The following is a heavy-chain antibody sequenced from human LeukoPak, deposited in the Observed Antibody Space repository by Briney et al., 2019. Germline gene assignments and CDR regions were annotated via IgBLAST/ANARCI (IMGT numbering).Heavy chain of an antibody. V-gene: IGHV4-59*05. CDR3: ARHPRAATRRGLDY. CDR1: GGSISSYY. Sequence: SETLSLTCIVSGGSISSYYWSWIRQSPGKGLEWIGSIYYSGSTYYNPSLKSRVTISVDTSKNQFSLKLSSVTAADTAVYYCARHPRAATRRGLDYWGQGTLVTVSS. CDR2: IYYSGST. D-gene: IGHD6-13*01. J-gene: IGHJ4*02.